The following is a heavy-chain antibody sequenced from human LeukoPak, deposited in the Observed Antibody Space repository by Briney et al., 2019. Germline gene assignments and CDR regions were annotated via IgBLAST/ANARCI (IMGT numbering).Heavy chain of an antibody. CDR1: GFTFSNYD. V-gene: IGHV3-33*01. CDR2: IWYDGSNK. CDR3: ARDPGGVVYFDY. Sequence: GGSLRLSCAVSGFTFSNYDMHWVRQAPGKGLEWVAVIWYDGSNKYYADSVKGRFTISRDNSENTLYLQMNTLRAEDTAVYYCARDPGGVVYFDYWGQGTLVTVSS. J-gene: IGHJ4*02. D-gene: IGHD2-8*01.